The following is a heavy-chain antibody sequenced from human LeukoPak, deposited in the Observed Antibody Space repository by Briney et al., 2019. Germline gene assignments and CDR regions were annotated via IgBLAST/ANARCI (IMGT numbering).Heavy chain of an antibody. J-gene: IGHJ4*02. V-gene: IGHV3-23*01. Sequence: GGSLRLSCAVSGFTFRSYAMIWVRQAPGKGLEWVSLISGSGDNTLYADSVKGRFTISRDNSKNTLYLQMNSLRAEDTAVYYCANERSGWNFDYWGQGTLVTVSS. CDR3: ANERSGWNFDY. CDR1: GFTFRSYA. D-gene: IGHD6-19*01. CDR2: ISGSGDNT.